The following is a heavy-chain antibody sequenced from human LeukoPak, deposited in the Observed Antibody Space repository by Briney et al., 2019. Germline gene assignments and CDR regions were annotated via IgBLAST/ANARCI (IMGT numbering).Heavy chain of an antibody. CDR3: AKPEVGAPYYYYYMDV. Sequence: GGSLRLSCAASGFTFSSCGFNWVRQAPGKGLEWVSSIGPTGTDRYYADSVRGRFTISRDNAKNSMYLQMDSLRAEDTAVYYCAKPEVGAPYYYYYMDVWGKGTTVTVSS. CDR1: GFTFSSCG. D-gene: IGHD1-26*01. CDR2: IGPTGTDR. J-gene: IGHJ6*03. V-gene: IGHV3-21*04.